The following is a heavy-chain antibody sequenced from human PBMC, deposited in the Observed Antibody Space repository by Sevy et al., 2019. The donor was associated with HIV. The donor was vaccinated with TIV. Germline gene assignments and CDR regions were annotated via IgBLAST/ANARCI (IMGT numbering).Heavy chain of an antibody. D-gene: IGHD3-22*01. CDR2: IYSGDKT. Sequence: GGSLRLSCAASGFSVSDTYMSWVRQAPGKGLEWVSVIYSGDKTYNADSVKGRFTISRDSSKNRIYLQLNSLRTEDTAVYYCARLNVYYYDDDGYETTGNAFDIWGQGTMVTVSS. CDR3: ARLNVYYYDDDGYETTGNAFDI. V-gene: IGHV3-53*01. CDR1: GFSVSDTY. J-gene: IGHJ3*02.